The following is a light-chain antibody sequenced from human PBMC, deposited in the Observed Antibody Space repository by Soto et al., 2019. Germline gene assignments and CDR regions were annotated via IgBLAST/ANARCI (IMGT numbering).Light chain of an antibody. V-gene: IGKV3-20*01. J-gene: IGKJ5*01. CDR1: QSVAGTY. CDR2: RAS. CDR3: QQYGSSPPIT. Sequence: EIVLTQSPGTLSLSPGERATLSCRASQSVAGTYLAWYQQKPGQAPRLLIYRASSRATGIPDRFSGSGSGTDFTLTISRLEPEDFAVYYCQQYGSSPPITFGQGTRLEI.